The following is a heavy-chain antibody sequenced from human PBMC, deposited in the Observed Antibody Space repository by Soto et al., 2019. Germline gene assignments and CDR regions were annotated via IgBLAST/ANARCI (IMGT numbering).Heavy chain of an antibody. Sequence: QVQLVESGGGLVKPGGSLRLSCAASGFTFSAYYMTWIRQAPGKGLEWVSYISSSSTNTINYADAVKGRFTISRDNAKKSLYLQISSLRAEDTAVYYCARSSSTPNGWWGFGLDVWGQGTSVIVSS. CDR3: ARSSSTPNGWWGFGLDV. V-gene: IGHV3-11*01. CDR1: GFTFSAYY. CDR2: ISSSSTNTI. D-gene: IGHD2-15*01. J-gene: IGHJ6*02.